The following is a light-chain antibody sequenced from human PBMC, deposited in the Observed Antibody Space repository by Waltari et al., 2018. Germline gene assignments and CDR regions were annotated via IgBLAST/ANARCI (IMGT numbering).Light chain of an antibody. CDR3: ATWDANLNGVV. J-gene: IGLJ2*01. V-gene: IGLV1-44*01. CDR2: NYR. Sequence: QSVLTQPPSVSGTPGQRVTISCSGSSSNIACNSVNWYQQVPGKAPKLLIYNYRPRPSGGSDRFSGSKSDSSASLAIGGLRSEDEAHYYCATWDANLNGVVFGGGTKLTVL. CDR1: SSNIACNS.